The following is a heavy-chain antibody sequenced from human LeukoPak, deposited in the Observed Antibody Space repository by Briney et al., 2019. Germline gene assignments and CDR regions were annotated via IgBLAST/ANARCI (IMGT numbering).Heavy chain of an antibody. D-gene: IGHD1-1*01. Sequence: PGGSLRLSCAASGFTFSDYYMTWIRQSPGKGPEWVAFVGDSGSTIYYTDSVEGRFTISRDNAKNSLSPQMDRLRSEDTAIFNTANCPYPCWHFDLWGRGTLVTVSS. CDR3: ANCPYPCWHFDL. CDR2: VGDSGSTI. CDR1: GFTFSDYY. V-gene: IGHV3-11*04. J-gene: IGHJ2*01.